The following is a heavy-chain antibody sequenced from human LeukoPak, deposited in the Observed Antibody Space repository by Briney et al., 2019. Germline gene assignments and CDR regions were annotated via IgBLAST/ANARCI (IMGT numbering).Heavy chain of an antibody. CDR1: GYTFTSYD. V-gene: IGHV1-8*01. CDR2: MNPNSGNT. CDR3: ARDGIVGAGRPY. J-gene: IGHJ4*02. D-gene: IGHD1-26*01. Sequence: ASVKVSCKASGYTFTSYDINWVRQATGQGLEWMGWMNPNSGNTGYVQKFQGRVTMTRNTSISTAHMELSSLRSEDTAVYYCARDGIVGAGRPYWGQGTLVTVSS.